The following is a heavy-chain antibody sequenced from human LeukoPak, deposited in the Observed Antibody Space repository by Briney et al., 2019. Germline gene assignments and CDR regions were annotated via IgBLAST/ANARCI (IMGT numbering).Heavy chain of an antibody. CDR1: GFTVTSNY. CDR2: IYTDGRT. V-gene: IGHV3-66*01. D-gene: IGHD3-10*01. CDR3: ARGQIYGTGSYFFDH. Sequence: GGSLRLSCAASGFTVTSNYMSWVRQTPGQGRLEWGSVIYTDGRTFYTGSVTGRFTISRDNSKNTLYLQMNSLRAGDTAVYYCARGQIYGTGSYFFDHWGQGTLVTVSS. J-gene: IGHJ4*02.